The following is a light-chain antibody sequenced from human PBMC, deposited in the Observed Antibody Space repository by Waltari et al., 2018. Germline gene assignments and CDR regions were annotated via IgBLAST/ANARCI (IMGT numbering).Light chain of an antibody. CDR3: QVCDSNTNHVI. CDR1: NIGVKS. CDR2: DDS. V-gene: IGLV3-21*04. Sequence: SSVLTQPPSVSLAPGKTASITCGGNNIGVKSVHWYQQRPGQAPVLVIYDDSARPSGIPERFSSSNSVNTATLTSSRVEAGDGADYYCQVCDSNTNHVIFGGGTKLTVL. J-gene: IGLJ2*01.